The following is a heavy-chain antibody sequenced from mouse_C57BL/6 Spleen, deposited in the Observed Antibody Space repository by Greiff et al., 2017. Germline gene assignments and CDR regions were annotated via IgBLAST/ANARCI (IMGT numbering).Heavy chain of an antibody. J-gene: IGHJ3*01. CDR2: ISYDGSN. D-gene: IGHD1-1*01. CDR1: GYSITSGYY. V-gene: IGHV3-6*01. Sequence: EVQLQESGPGLVKPSQSLSLTCSVTGYSITSGYYWNWIRQFPGNKLEWMGYISYDGSNNYNPSLKNRISITRDTSKNQFFLKLNSVTTEDTATYYCARGDGPWFAYWGQGTLVTVSA. CDR3: ARGDGPWFAY.